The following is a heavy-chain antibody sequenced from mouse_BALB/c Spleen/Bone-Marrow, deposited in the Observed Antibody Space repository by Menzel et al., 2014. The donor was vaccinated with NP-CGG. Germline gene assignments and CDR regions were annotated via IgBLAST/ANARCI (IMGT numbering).Heavy chain of an antibody. CDR1: GFNIKDTY. Sequence: EVKLMESGAELVKPGASVKLSCTASGFNIKDTYMHWVKQRPEQGLEWIGRIDPANGNTKYDPKFQGKATITADTSSNTAYQQLSSLTSEDTAVYYCAFYYYGSSLFAYWGQGTLVTVSA. V-gene: IGHV14-3*02. CDR3: AFYYYGSSLFAY. J-gene: IGHJ3*01. D-gene: IGHD1-1*01. CDR2: IDPANGNT.